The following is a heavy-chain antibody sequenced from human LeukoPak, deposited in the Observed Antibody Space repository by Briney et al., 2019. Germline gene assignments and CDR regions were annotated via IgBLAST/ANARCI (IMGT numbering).Heavy chain of an antibody. CDR1: GFTFSSYS. J-gene: IGHJ4*02. Sequence: GGSLRLSCAASGFTFSSYSMNWVRQAPGKWLELVSSISSSSSYIYYADSVKGRFTISRDNAKNSLYLQMNSLRAEDTAVYYCARDGSGGRGSYYADYWGQGTLVTVSS. CDR3: ARDGSGGRGSYYADY. CDR2: ISSSSSYI. D-gene: IGHD1-26*01. V-gene: IGHV3-21*01.